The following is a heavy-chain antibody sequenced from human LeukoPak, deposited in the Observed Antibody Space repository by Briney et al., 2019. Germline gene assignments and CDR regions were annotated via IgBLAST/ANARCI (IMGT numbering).Heavy chain of an antibody. CDR3: ARVVPAAIEWFEP. CDR1: GGSISRGCYY. V-gene: IGHV4-31*03. D-gene: IGHD2-2*02. CDR2: FYYSGST. Sequence: SETLSLTCTFSGGSISRGCYYWSWIRQPPGRGLEWIGYFYYSGSTYYNPSLRSRVTISVDTSKHQFSLKPSSVTAADTDVYYCARVVPAAIEWFEPWGQGTLVTVSS. J-gene: IGHJ5*02.